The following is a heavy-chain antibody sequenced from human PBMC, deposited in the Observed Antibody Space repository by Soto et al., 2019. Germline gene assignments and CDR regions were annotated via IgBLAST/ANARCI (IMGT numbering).Heavy chain of an antibody. V-gene: IGHV4-59*01. CDR1: GGAINKYY. J-gene: IGHJ3*02. CDR2: SRYSGSI. D-gene: IGHD2-8*01. Sequence: LSLTCTVSGGAINKYYWTWIRQSPGKGLEWIGYSRYSGSINYNPSLKSRVTISVDTSKNQFSLNLRSVTAADTAVYYCARGVENIMATDAFDIWGQGTMVTVSS. CDR3: ARGVENIMATDAFDI.